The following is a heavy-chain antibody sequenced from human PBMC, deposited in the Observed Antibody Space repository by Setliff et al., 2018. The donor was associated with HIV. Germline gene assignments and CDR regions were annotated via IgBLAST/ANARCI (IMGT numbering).Heavy chain of an antibody. V-gene: IGHV3-30*02. J-gene: IGHJ4*02. Sequence: GGSLRLSCAASGFTFSSYGMHWVRQAPGKGLEWVAFIRYDGSNKYYADSAKGRFTISRDNSKNTLYLQMNSLRAEDTAVYYCAKMDVVVIPAAIRYWGQGTLVTVSS. D-gene: IGHD2-2*01. CDR3: AKMDVVVIPAAIRY. CDR2: IRYDGSNK. CDR1: GFTFSSYG.